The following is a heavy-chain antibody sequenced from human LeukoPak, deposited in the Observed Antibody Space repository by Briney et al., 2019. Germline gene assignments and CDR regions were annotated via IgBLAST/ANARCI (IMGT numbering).Heavy chain of an antibody. D-gene: IGHD3-10*01. CDR1: GFTFSSYA. J-gene: IGHJ3*02. CDR2: ISGSGGST. V-gene: IGHV3-23*01. Sequence: PGGSLRLSCAASGFTFSSYAMSWVRQAPGKGLEWVSAISGSGGSTYYADSVKGRFTISRDNSKNTLYLQMNSLRAEDTAVYYCAKFYYGSGSYYFGYAFDIWGQGIMVTVSS. CDR3: AKFYYGSGSYYFGYAFDI.